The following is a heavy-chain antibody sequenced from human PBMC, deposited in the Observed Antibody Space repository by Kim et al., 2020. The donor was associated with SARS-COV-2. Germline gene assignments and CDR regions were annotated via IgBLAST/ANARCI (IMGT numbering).Heavy chain of an antibody. CDR3: ARYKVHEDVVMGDYFDY. J-gene: IGHJ4*02. V-gene: IGHV4-39*01. D-gene: IGHD3-16*01. CDR2: LYRGRT. Sequence: SETLSLTCTVSGASISSRDYSWGWIRQPPGKGLEWVANLYRGRTYFHPSVKSRVTLSVDTSKSQFSLNLSSVTAADTAVYHCARYKVHEDVVMGDYFDYWGQGTLVTVSS. CDR1: GASISSRDYS.